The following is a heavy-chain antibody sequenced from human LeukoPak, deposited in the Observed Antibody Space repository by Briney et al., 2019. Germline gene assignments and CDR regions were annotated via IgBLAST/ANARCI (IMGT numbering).Heavy chain of an antibody. Sequence: PSETLSLTCTVSGDSTSDYYWTWIRQSPGKGLEWIGYIDDNGSTNFNPSLKSRVTMSVDTSKNQFSLKLSSVTAADTAVYYCARDRDMPSYYYMDVWGKGTTVTVSS. CDR2: IDDNGST. D-gene: IGHD2-15*01. CDR3: ARDRDMPSYYYMDV. J-gene: IGHJ6*03. V-gene: IGHV4-59*12. CDR1: GDSTSDYY.